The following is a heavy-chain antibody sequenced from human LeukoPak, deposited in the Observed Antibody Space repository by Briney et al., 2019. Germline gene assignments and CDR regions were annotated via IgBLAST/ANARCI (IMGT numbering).Heavy chain of an antibody. CDR2: SNNGGGST. D-gene: IGHD5/OR15-5a*01. CDR1: GFTFNNYA. Sequence: PGGSLRLSCAATGFTFNNYAMSWVRQAPGKGLEWVSASNNGGGSTYYADSGKGRYTISRQNSKSTLFLQMNSMRSEDTAVYYCAKERIVFGAVDIWGKGTVVTVSS. CDR3: AKERIVFGAVDI. V-gene: IGHV3-23*01. J-gene: IGHJ3*02.